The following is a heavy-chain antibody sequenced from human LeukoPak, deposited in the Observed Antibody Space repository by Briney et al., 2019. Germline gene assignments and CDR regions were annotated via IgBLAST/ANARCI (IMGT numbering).Heavy chain of an antibody. D-gene: IGHD3-22*01. Sequence: GGSLRLSCPASGFIFNKYWMTWVRQAPGKGLEWVANIKQDGSEKYYVESVKGRFIISRDNVENSVYLQMNSLRAEDTAVYYCARAPVISSGSAFDIWGQGTMVTVSS. CDR2: IKQDGSEK. J-gene: IGHJ3*02. CDR1: GFIFNKYW. CDR3: ARAPVISSGSAFDI. V-gene: IGHV3-7*01.